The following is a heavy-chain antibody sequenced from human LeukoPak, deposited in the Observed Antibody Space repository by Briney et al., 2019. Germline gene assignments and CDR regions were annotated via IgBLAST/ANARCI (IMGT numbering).Heavy chain of an antibody. CDR2: IYHSGST. Sequence: SQTLSLTCAVSGGSINSGGYSWSWLRQPPGKGLEWMGYIYHSGSTYYNPSLKSRVTMSVHRSKNHFSLKLNSVTAADTAVYYCARGYGTFDFWGQGSLVTVSS. CDR3: ARGYGTFDF. J-gene: IGHJ4*02. CDR1: GGSINSGGYS. V-gene: IGHV4-30-2*01. D-gene: IGHD5-18*01.